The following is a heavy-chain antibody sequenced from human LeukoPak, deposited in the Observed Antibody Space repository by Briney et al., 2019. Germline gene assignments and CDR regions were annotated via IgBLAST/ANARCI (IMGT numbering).Heavy chain of an antibody. D-gene: IGHD3-10*01. CDR2: IYYSGST. Sequence: SETLSLTCTVSGGSISSSSYYWGWIRQPPGKGLEWIGSIYYSGSTYYNPSLKSRVTISVDTSKNQFSLKLSSVTAADTAVYYCARGFERSYYPPNPFDYWGQGTLVTVSS. CDR1: GGSISSSSYY. V-gene: IGHV4-39*07. J-gene: IGHJ4*02. CDR3: ARGFERSYYPPNPFDY.